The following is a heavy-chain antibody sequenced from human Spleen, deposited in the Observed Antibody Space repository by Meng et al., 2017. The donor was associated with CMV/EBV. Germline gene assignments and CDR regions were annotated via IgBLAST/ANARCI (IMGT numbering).Heavy chain of an antibody. CDR2: IIPMFRKT. CDR1: GYNFRNSA. CDR3: ARVPDSRAPEDDY. Sequence: CTATGYNFRNSAINWVRQAPGHGLEWIGNIIPMFRKTNYAQKFQGRVTITTGESSGTVFMELSSLTLDDTAIYFCARVPDSRAPEDDYWGQGTLVTVSS. V-gene: IGHV1-69*05. D-gene: IGHD6-6*01. J-gene: IGHJ4*02.